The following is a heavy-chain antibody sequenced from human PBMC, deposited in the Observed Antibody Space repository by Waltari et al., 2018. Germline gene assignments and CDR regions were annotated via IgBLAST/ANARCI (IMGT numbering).Heavy chain of an antibody. Sequence: EVQVVESGGGFVQPGGSLRLSCAASGFTFSSYEMNWVRQAPGKGLWWVSYIDWRSSVINYADSVKGRFTISRDNARNSLVLQMNSLRAEDTAVYYCARGQGLAYHYYYMDVWGKGTTVTVS. V-gene: IGHV3-48*03. J-gene: IGHJ6*03. CDR2: IDWRSSVI. D-gene: IGHD3-22*01. CDR1: GFTFSSYE. CDR3: ARGQGLAYHYYYMDV.